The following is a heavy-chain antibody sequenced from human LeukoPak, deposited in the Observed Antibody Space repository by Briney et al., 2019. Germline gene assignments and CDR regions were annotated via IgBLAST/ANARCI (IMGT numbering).Heavy chain of an antibody. Sequence: GGSLRLSCAASGFTFSSYAMNWVRQAPGKGLEYVSAISSDGRGTYYADSVKGRFSISRDNSRNTLYMQMGSVGAEDMAVYYCARWGTTSCYDFWGQGTLVTVSS. CDR1: GFTFSSYA. D-gene: IGHD2-2*01. J-gene: IGHJ4*02. CDR3: ARWGTTSCYDF. CDR2: ISSDGRGT. V-gene: IGHV3-64*02.